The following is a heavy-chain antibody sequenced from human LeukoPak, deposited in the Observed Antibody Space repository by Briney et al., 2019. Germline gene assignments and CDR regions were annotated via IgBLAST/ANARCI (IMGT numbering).Heavy chain of an antibody. D-gene: IGHD6-6*01. V-gene: IGHV7-4-1*02. CDR1: GYTFTSYA. CDR2: INTNNGNP. Sequence: DSVTVSCKASGYTFTSYAMNWVRQAPGQGLEWMGWINTNNGNPRYTQGFTGRFVFSLDTSDSTAYLQISSLNAEDTAVYYCARSRIAARPENWFDPWGRGTLVTVTS. J-gene: IGHJ5*02. CDR3: ARSRIAARPENWFDP.